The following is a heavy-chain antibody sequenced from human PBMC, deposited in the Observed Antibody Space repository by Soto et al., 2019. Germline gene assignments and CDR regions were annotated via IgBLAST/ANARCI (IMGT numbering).Heavy chain of an antibody. Sequence: SETLSLTCTVSGGSIRSASYHWSWIRQHPGKGLEWIGYIFYSGSTYYNPSLKSRVTISVDTSRYQFSLKLSSVTAADTAGSYCASTLKISLGEIDYWGQAYLVTVSS. D-gene: IGHD3-10*01. V-gene: IGHV4-31*03. CDR2: IFYSGST. CDR1: GGSIRSASYH. J-gene: IGHJ4*02. CDR3: ASTLKISLGEIDY.